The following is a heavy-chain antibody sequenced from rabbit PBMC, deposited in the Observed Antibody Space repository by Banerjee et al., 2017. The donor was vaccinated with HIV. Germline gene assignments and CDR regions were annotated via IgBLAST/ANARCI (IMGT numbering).Heavy chain of an antibody. Sequence: QSLEESGGDLVKPGAALTLTCTASGFSFSYNDYMCWVRQSPGKGPEWIACIGTAITYTTYYATWAKGRFTISKTSSPTVTLQMTSLTAADTATYFCARDLDGVIGWNFGWWGPGTLVTVS. CDR1: GFSFSYNDY. D-gene: IGHD1-1*01. J-gene: IGHJ4*01. V-gene: IGHV1S40*01. CDR3: ARDLDGVIGWNFGW. CDR2: IGTAITYTT.